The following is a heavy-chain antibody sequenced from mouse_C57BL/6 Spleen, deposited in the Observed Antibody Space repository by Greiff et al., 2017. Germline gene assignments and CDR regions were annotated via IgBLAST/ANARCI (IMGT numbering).Heavy chain of an antibody. Sequence: QVQLQQPGAELVKPGASVKMSCKASGYTFTSYWITWVKQRPGQGLEWIGDIYPGSGSTNYNEKFKSKATLTVDTSSSTAYMQLSSLTSEDSAVYYCARGDYYGSSYDWYFDVGGTGTTVTVSS. V-gene: IGHV1-55*01. J-gene: IGHJ1*03. CDR2: IYPGSGST. CDR1: GYTFTSYW. CDR3: ARGDYYGSSYDWYFDV. D-gene: IGHD1-1*01.